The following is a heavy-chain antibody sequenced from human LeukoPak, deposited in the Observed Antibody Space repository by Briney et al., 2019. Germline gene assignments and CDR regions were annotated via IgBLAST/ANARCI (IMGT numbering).Heavy chain of an antibody. V-gene: IGHV1-69*13. CDR2: IIPIFGTA. CDR3: ARYSSSWYGPNWFDP. Sequence: ASVKVSCKASGGTFSSYAISWVRQAPGQGLEWMGGIIPIFGTANYAQKFQGRITITADESTSTAYMELSSLRSEDTAVYYCARYSSSWYGPNWFDPWGQGTLVTVSS. D-gene: IGHD6-13*01. J-gene: IGHJ5*02. CDR1: GGTFSSYA.